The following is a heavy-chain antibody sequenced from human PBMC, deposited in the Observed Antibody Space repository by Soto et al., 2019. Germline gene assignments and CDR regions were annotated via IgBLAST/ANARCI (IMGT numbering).Heavy chain of an antibody. J-gene: IGHJ4*02. D-gene: IGHD6-6*01. CDR2: INHSGST. Sequence: PSETLSLTCAVYGGSFSGYYWSWIRQPPGKGLEWIGEINHSGSTNYNPSLKSRVTISVDTSKNQFSLKLSSVTAADTAVYYCARGRFYSSSSFNYWGQGTLVTVSS. V-gene: IGHV4-34*01. CDR1: GGSFSGYY. CDR3: ARGRFYSSSSFNY.